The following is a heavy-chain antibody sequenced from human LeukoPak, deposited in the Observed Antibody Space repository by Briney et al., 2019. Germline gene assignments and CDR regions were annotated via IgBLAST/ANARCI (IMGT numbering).Heavy chain of an antibody. D-gene: IGHD5-24*01. CDR2: ISWNSANI. CDR1: GFTFDDYA. Sequence: PGRSLRLSCAASGFTFDDYAMDWVRQGPGKGLEWVAGISWNSANIAYADSVEGRFTISRDNAKNSLHLEMTSLRAEDTALYYCARESSRDGYNSDYYFDYWGQGTPVSVSS. V-gene: IGHV3-9*01. J-gene: IGHJ4*02. CDR3: ARESSRDGYNSDYYFDY.